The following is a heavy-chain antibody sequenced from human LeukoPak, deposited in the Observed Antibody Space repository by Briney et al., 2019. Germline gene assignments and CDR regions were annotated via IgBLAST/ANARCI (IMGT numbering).Heavy chain of an antibody. J-gene: IGHJ4*02. CDR2: INKDGSEK. D-gene: IGHD2-8*02. Sequence: GSLRLSCAVSRFTFSDYWMRWVRQAPGKGLEWVAAINKDGSEKQYVGSVKGRFTISRDNAKNSLYLQMTSLGAEDTAVYYCATYTQYFGAPGGADYWGLGTLVTVSS. CDR1: RFTFSDYW. V-gene: IGHV3-7*01. CDR3: ATYTQYFGAPGGADY.